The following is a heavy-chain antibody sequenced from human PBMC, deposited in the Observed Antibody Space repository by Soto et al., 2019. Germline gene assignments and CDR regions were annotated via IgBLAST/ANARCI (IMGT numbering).Heavy chain of an antibody. Sequence: PSETLSLTRTVSGGSISSYYCSWIRQAAGKGLEWIGRIDTSGTTNYNPSLRSRLTISLDMSNNKFSLTLNSVTAADAAVYYCARAQFYSGSGNYNNLMFDPWGQGTQVTVSS. CDR1: GGSISSYY. CDR2: IDTSGTT. V-gene: IGHV4-4*07. CDR3: ARAQFYSGSGNYNNLMFDP. J-gene: IGHJ5*02. D-gene: IGHD3-10*01.